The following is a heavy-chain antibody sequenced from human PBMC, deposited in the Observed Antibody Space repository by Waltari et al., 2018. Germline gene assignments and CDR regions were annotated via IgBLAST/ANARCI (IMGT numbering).Heavy chain of an antibody. J-gene: IGHJ2*01. CDR2: ISYDGSNK. CDR3: ARGRGKPHWYFDL. V-gene: IGHV3-30-3*01. CDR1: GFPFSSYA. D-gene: IGHD6-13*01. Sequence: QVRLVESGGGVVQPGRSLRLSCAASGFPFSSYALHLVRQAPGKGLEWVAVISYDGSNKYYADSVKGRFTISRDNSKNTLYLQMNSLRAEDTAVYYCARGRGKPHWYFDLWGRGTLVTVSS.